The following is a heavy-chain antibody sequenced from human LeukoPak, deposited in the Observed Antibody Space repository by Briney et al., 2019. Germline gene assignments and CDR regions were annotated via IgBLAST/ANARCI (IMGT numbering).Heavy chain of an antibody. D-gene: IGHD6-19*01. CDR2: MNPNSGNT. V-gene: IGHV1-8*03. CDR1: GYTFTGYY. CDR3: ARSSIAVAGTGIDY. Sequence: ASVKVSCKASGYTFTGYYMDWVRQAPGQGLEWMGWMNPNSGNTGYAQKFQGRVTITRNTSISTAYMELSSLRSEDTAVYYCARSSIAVAGTGIDYWGQGTLVTVSS. J-gene: IGHJ4*02.